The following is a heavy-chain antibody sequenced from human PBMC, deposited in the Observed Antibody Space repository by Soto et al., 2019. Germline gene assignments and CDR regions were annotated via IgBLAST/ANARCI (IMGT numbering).Heavy chain of an antibody. V-gene: IGHV3-23*01. CDR1: GFTFSSYT. Sequence: EVQLLESGGGLGQPGGSLRVSCAASGFTFSSYTMSWGRQTPGKGLEWVSAITASGYTTTYADSVKGRFINSRDNSKNTLYLQMNSLRAEDTAVYYCATARESDGAYRPFDYWGQGPLVTVSS. J-gene: IGHJ4*02. CDR3: ATARESDGAYRPFDY. D-gene: IGHD2-21*01. CDR2: ITASGYTT.